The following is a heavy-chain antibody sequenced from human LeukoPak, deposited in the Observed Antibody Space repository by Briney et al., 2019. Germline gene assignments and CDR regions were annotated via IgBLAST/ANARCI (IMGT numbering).Heavy chain of an antibody. D-gene: IGHD3-22*01. V-gene: IGHV3-23*01. J-gene: IGHJ4*02. CDR2: LSGSGSST. Sequence: GGSLRLSCAASGFTFSSYAMTWVRQGPGKGLEWVSCLSGSGSSTYYADSVKGRFTISRENSKNTLYLQMNSLRAEDTAVYYCAKDQAYDSNGYYYPRLDYWGQGTLVTVSS. CDR3: AKDQAYDSNGYYYPRLDY. CDR1: GFTFSSYA.